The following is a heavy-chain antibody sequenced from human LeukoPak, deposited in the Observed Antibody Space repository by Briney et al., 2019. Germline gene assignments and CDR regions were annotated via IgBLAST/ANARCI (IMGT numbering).Heavy chain of an antibody. Sequence: GRSLRLSCAASGFTFSSYGMHWVRQAPGKGLEWVAVISYDGSNKHYADSVKGRFTISRDNSKNTLYLQMNSLRAEDTAVYYCAIVLQDYDFWSGYYQFVGNYYYYGMDVWGQGTTVTVSS. CDR3: AIVLQDYDFWSGYYQFVGNYYYYGMDV. CDR1: GFTFSSYG. J-gene: IGHJ6*02. V-gene: IGHV3-30*03. CDR2: ISYDGSNK. D-gene: IGHD3-3*01.